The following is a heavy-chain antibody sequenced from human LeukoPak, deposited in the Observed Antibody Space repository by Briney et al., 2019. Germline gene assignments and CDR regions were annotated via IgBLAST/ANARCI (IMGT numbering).Heavy chain of an antibody. J-gene: IGHJ4*02. CDR2: INHSGST. CDR3: AGYCSGGSCFDY. CDR1: GGSFSGYY. D-gene: IGHD2-15*01. V-gene: IGHV4-34*01. Sequence: SETLSLTCAAYGGSFSGYYWSWIRQPPGKGLEWIGEINHSGSTNYNPSLKSRVTISVDTSKNQFSLKLSSVTAADTAVYYCAGYCSGGSCFDYWGQGTLVTVSS.